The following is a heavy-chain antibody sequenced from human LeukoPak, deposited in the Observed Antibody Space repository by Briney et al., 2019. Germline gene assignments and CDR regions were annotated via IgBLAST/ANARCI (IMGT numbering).Heavy chain of an antibody. CDR2: ISSSSSYI. Sequence: PGGSLRLSCAASGFTFSSYSMNWVRQAPGKGLEWVSSISSSSSYIYYADSVKGRFTISRDNAKNSLYLQMNSLRAEDTAVYYCARSFSDYEAGVDYWGQGTLVTVSS. CDR3: ARSFSDYEAGVDY. CDR1: GFTFSSYS. D-gene: IGHD5-12*01. J-gene: IGHJ4*02. V-gene: IGHV3-21*01.